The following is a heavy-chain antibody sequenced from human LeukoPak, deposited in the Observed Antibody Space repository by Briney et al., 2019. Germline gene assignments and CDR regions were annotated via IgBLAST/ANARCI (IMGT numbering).Heavy chain of an antibody. J-gene: IGHJ5*02. D-gene: IGHD6-13*01. CDR2: ISAYNGNT. V-gene: IGHV1-18*01. Sequence: ASVKVSCKASGYTFTSYGISWVRQAPGQGLELMGWISAYNGNTNYAQKLQGRVTMTTDTSTSTAYMELRSLRSDDTAVYYCARGISSWFRGGFDPWGQGTLVTVSS. CDR3: ARGISSWFRGGFDP. CDR1: GYTFTSYG.